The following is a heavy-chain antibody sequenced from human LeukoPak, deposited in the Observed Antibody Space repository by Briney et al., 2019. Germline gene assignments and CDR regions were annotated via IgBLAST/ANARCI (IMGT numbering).Heavy chain of an antibody. CDR2: IYTSGST. CDR3: ARARYGCSGGSCYSGFDY. D-gene: IGHD2-15*01. CDR1: GGSISSGSYY. V-gene: IGHV4-61*02. Sequence: SETLSLTCTVSGGSISSGSYYWSWIRQPAGKGLEWIGRIYTSGSTNYNPSLKSRVTISVDTSKNRFSLKLSSVTAADTAVYCCARARYGCSGGSCYSGFDYWGQGTLVTVSS. J-gene: IGHJ4*02.